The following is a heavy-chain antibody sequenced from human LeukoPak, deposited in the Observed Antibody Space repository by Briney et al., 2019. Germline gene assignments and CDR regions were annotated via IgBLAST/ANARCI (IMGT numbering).Heavy chain of an antibody. D-gene: IGHD6-6*01. CDR3: AKDVGYSSSSYFDY. CDR2: ISYDGSNK. J-gene: IGHJ4*02. Sequence: GGSLRLSCAPSGFTFSSYGMHWVRQAPGKGLEWVAVISYDGSNKYYADSVKGRLTISRDNSKNTMYLQMNSLRAEDTAVYYCAKDVGYSSSSYFDYWGQGALVTVSP. V-gene: IGHV3-30*18. CDR1: GFTFSSYG.